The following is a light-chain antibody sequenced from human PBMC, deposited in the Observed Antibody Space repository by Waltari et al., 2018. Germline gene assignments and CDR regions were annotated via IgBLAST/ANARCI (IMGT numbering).Light chain of an antibody. CDR2: LGS. J-gene: IGKJ1*01. CDR1: QSPLHSNGYNY. CDR3: MQALQTPTT. Sequence: DIVMTQSPLSLPVTPAEPASISCRFSQSPLHSNGYNYLDWYLQKPGQSPQLLIYLGSNRASGVPDRFSGSGSGTDFTLKISRVEAEDVGVYYCMQALQTPTTFGQGTKVEIK. V-gene: IGKV2-28*01.